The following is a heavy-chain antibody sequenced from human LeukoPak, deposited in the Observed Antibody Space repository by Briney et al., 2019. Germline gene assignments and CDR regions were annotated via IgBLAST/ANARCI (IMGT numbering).Heavy chain of an antibody. D-gene: IGHD1-7*01. CDR1: GGSISGYY. CDR3: ARGRKLLSYYYYYMDV. J-gene: IGHJ6*03. CDR2: IYYSGST. Sequence: SETLSLTCTVSGGSISGYYWSWIRQPPGKGLEWIGYIYYSGSTKYNPSLKSRVTISVDTSKNQFSLKLSSVTAADTAVYYCARGRKLLSYYYYYMDVWGKGTTVTVSS. V-gene: IGHV4-59*12.